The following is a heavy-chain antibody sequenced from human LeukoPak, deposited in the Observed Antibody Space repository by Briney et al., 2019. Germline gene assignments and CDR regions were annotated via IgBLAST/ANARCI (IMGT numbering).Heavy chain of an antibody. CDR1: GGSISSSSYY. D-gene: IGHD2-15*01. CDR3: AREGTSGYCSGGSCLGEFDY. J-gene: IGHJ4*02. CDR2: IYYSGST. Sequence: PSETLSLTCTVSGGSISSSSYYWGWIRQPPGKGLEWIGSIYYSGSTYYNPSLKSRVTISVDTSKNQFSLKLSSVTAADTAVYYCAREGTSGYCSGGSCLGEFDYWGQGTLVTVSS. V-gene: IGHV4-39*02.